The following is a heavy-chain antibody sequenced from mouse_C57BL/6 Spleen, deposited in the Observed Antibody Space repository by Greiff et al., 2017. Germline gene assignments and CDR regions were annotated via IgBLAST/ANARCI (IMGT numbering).Heavy chain of an antibody. CDR2: ISDGGSYT. J-gene: IGHJ2*01. CDR1: GFTFSSYA. V-gene: IGHV5-4*03. Sequence: EVMLVEPGGGLVKPGGSLKLSCAASGFTFSSYAMSWVRQTPEKRLEWVATISDGGSYTYYPDNVKGRFTISRDNAKNTLYLQMSHLKSEDTAMYDCARGSTMVTGGFDYWGQGTTLTVSS. CDR3: ARGSTMVTGGFDY. D-gene: IGHD2-2*01.